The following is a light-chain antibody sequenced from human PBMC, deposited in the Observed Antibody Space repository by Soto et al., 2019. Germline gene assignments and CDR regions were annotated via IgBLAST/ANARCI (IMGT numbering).Light chain of an antibody. Sequence: EIVMTQSPATLSVSPGGRATLSCRASQSVSSKLAWYQQKPGQAPRLLIYDASTRATGIPARFSGSGSGTEFPLTISTLQSEDFAVYSCQQYNNWPTWTFGQGTKVEIK. J-gene: IGKJ1*01. CDR3: QQYNNWPTWT. V-gene: IGKV3-15*01. CDR2: DAS. CDR1: QSVSSK.